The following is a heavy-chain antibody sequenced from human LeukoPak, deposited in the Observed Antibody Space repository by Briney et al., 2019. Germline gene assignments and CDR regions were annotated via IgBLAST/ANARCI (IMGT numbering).Heavy chain of an antibody. V-gene: IGHV3-23*01. CDR2: ISGSGGGT. Sequence: HPGGSLRLSCAASGFTFSSYDMSWVRQAPEKGREWVATISGSGGGTYYADSVKAKFTISRDSSNNTLYLQMNSLRAEDPAVYYCARLRYYDYWGQGTLVTVSS. CDR1: GFTFSSYD. D-gene: IGHD4-17*01. J-gene: IGHJ4*02. CDR3: ARLRYYDY.